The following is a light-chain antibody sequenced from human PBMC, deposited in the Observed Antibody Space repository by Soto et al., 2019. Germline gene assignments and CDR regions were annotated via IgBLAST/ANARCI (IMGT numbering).Light chain of an antibody. CDR1: QSISSW. J-gene: IGKJ1*01. CDR2: DAS. CDR3: QQYNIYWT. V-gene: IGKV1-5*01. Sequence: DIQMTQSPSTLSASVGDRVTITCRASQSISSWLAWYQQKPGKAPKLLIYDASSLESGVPSRFSGSGSGTEFTLTFSSLQPDDFATYYCQQYNIYWTFGQGTRVDIK.